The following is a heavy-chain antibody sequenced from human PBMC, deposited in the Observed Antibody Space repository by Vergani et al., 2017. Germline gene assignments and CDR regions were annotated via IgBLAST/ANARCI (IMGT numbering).Heavy chain of an antibody. Sequence: QVQLVQSGAEVKKPGSSVKVSCKASGGTFSSYTISWVRQAPGQGLEWMGRIIPILGIANYAQKFQGRVKITADKSTSTAYMELSSLRSEETAVYYCAIQRELAFDYWGQGTLVTVSS. CDR3: AIQRELAFDY. CDR1: GGTFSSYT. V-gene: IGHV1-69*02. D-gene: IGHD1-7*01. CDR2: IIPILGIA. J-gene: IGHJ4*02.